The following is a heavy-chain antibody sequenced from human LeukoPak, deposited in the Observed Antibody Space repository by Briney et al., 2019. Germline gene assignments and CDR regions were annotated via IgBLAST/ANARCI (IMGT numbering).Heavy chain of an antibody. J-gene: IGHJ4*02. CDR1: GFTVSSNY. D-gene: IGHD3-3*01. Sequence: GGSLRLSCAASGFTVSSNYMSWVRQAPGKGLEWVSVIYSGGSTYYADSVKGRFTISRDNSKNTLYLQMNSLRAEDTAVYYCARDGPTAYYDFWSGYLGFDYWGQGTLVTVSS. CDR2: IYSGGST. CDR3: ARDGPTAYYDFWSGYLGFDY. V-gene: IGHV3-53*01.